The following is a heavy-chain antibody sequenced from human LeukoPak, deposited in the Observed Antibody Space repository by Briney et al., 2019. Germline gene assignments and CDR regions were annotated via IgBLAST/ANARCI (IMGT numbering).Heavy chain of an antibody. Sequence: PETLSLTCTVSGGSISSYYWSWIRQPPGKGLEWIGEINHSGSTNYNPSLKSRVTISVDTSKNQFSLKLSSVTAADTAVYYCARGRWSGIVVVPAAPGARYNWFDPWGQGTLVTVSS. V-gene: IGHV4-34*01. CDR2: INHSGST. CDR3: ARGRWSGIVVVPAAPGARYNWFDP. D-gene: IGHD2-2*01. CDR1: GGSISSYY. J-gene: IGHJ5*02.